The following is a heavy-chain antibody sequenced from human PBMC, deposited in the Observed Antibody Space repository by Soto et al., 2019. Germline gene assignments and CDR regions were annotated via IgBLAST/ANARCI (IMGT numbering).Heavy chain of an antibody. V-gene: IGHV3-33*01. J-gene: IGHJ4*02. CDR3: ARNLYCSGGSCYYFDY. D-gene: IGHD2-15*01. Sequence: PGGSLRLSCAASGCTFSSYGMHRVRQAPGKGLEWVAVIWYDGSNKYYADSVKGRFTISRDNSKNTLYLQMNSLRAEDTAVYYCARNLYCSGGSCYYFDYWGQGTLVTVSS. CDR1: GCTFSSYG. CDR2: IWYDGSNK.